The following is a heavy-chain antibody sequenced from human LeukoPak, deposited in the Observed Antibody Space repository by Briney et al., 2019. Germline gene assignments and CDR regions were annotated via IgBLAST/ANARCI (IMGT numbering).Heavy chain of an antibody. CDR3: ARDTDQYCGRDCYVDY. Sequence: GGSLRLSCAASGFTFSSYEMNWVRQAPGKGLEWVSYISSSGSTIYYADSVKGRFTISRDNARNSLYLQMNSLRAEDTAVYYCARDTDQYCGRDCYVDYWGQGTLVTVSS. J-gene: IGHJ4*02. CDR1: GFTFSSYE. CDR2: ISSSGSTI. D-gene: IGHD2-21*02. V-gene: IGHV3-48*03.